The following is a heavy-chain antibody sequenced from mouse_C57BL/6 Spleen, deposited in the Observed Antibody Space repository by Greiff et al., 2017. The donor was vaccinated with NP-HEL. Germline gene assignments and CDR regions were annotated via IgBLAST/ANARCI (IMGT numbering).Heavy chain of an antibody. Sequence: VQLQESGAELVKPGASVKLSCKASGYTFTSYWMHWVKQRPGQGLEWIGMIHPNSGSTNYNEKFKSKATLTVDKSSSTAYMQLSSLTSEDSAVYYCARSDYSYAMDYWGQGTSVTVSS. V-gene: IGHV1-64*01. D-gene: IGHD2-4*01. J-gene: IGHJ4*01. CDR3: ARSDYSYAMDY. CDR1: GYTFTSYW. CDR2: IHPNSGST.